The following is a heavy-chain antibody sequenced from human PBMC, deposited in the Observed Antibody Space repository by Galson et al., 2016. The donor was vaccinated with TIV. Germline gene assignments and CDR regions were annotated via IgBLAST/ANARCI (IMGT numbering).Heavy chain of an antibody. CDR1: GYTFRDYS. J-gene: IGHJ6*03. CDR3: ARDREYDDTGPYNYYYMDV. D-gene: IGHD2-8*02. CDR2: INPNSAGT. Sequence: QSGAEVKKPGASVKVSCKASGYTFRDYSINWVRQAPGQGLEWMGRINPNSAGTNYAQNFQGRVTMTRDTSISTAYMELSRVRSDDTAVYFCARDREYDDTGPYNYYYMDVWGKGTTVTVSS. V-gene: IGHV1-2*06.